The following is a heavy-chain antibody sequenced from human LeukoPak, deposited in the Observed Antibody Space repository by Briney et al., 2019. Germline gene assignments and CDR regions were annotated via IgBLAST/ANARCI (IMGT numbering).Heavy chain of an antibody. CDR1: GFTFSSYA. Sequence: GGSLRLSCAASGFTFSSYAVSGVRKAPGKGLEGVSGISGSGGSTYYADSVKGRFTISRDNSKNTLYLQMNSLRTEDTAVYYCAKTPKIRGVSNFDYWGQGTLVTVSS. V-gene: IGHV3-23*01. CDR2: ISGSGGST. CDR3: AKTPKIRGVSNFDY. D-gene: IGHD3-10*01. J-gene: IGHJ4*02.